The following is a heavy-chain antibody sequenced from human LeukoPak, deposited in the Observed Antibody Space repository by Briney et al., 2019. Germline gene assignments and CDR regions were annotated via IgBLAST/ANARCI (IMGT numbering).Heavy chain of an antibody. CDR2: IWYDGSNK. CDR3: ARARTTRGFDY. V-gene: IGHV3-33*01. Sequence: GGSLRLSCAASGFTFNSYGIHWVRQAPGKGLEWVAFIWYDGSNKYYADSVKGRFTISRDNSKNTLYLQMSSLRAEDTAVYYCARARTTRGFDYWGQGTLVTVSS. CDR1: GFTFNSYG. J-gene: IGHJ4*02. D-gene: IGHD4-17*01.